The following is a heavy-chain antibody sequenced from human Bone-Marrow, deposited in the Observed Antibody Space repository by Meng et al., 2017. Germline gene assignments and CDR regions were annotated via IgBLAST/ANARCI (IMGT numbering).Heavy chain of an antibody. D-gene: IGHD3-22*01. V-gene: IGHV3-33*01. Sequence: GESLKISCAASGLTFSSYGMHWVRQAPGKGLEWVAVIWYDGSNKYYADSVKGRFTISRDNSKNTLYLQMNSLRAEDTAVYYCARELYYDSSGYYGGSWFDPWGQGTLVTVSS. CDR3: ARELYYDSSGYYGGSWFDP. J-gene: IGHJ5*02. CDR1: GLTFSSYG. CDR2: IWYDGSNK.